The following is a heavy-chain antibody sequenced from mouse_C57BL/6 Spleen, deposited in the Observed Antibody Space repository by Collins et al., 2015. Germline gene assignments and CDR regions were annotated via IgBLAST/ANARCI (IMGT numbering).Heavy chain of an antibody. J-gene: IGHJ3*01. CDR1: GYAFTTYG. V-gene: IGHV9-3*01. CDR3: ARRDYDEVWFAY. CDR2: INTYSGVP. Sequence: QIQLVQSGPELKKPGETVRISCKASGYAFTTYGMSWVKQAPGKGLKWMGWINTYSGVPTYADDFKRRFAFSLETSASTAFLQINNLKNEDTATYFCARRDYDEVWFAYWGQGTLVTVSA. D-gene: IGHD2-4*01.